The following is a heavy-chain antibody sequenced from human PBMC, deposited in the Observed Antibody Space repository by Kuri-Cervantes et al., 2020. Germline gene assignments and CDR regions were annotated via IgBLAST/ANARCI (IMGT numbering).Heavy chain of an antibody. CDR1: GFTFSSYG. CDR2: ISGSGGST. V-gene: IGHV3-23*01. Sequence: GESLKISCAASGFTFSSYGMHWVRQAPGKGLEWVSAISGSGGSTYYADSVKGRFTISRDNSKNTLYLQMNSLRAEDTAVYYCAKDHASGSYPTWGQGTLVTVSS. D-gene: IGHD1-26*01. CDR3: AKDHASGSYPT. J-gene: IGHJ5*02.